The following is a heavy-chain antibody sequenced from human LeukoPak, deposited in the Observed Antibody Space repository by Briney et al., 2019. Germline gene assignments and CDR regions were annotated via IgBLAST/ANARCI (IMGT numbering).Heavy chain of an antibody. J-gene: IGHJ4*02. CDR2: IYYSGST. D-gene: IGHD2-15*01. V-gene: IGHV4-39*01. Sequence: PSETLSLTCTVSGGSISSGSYYWGWIRQPPGKGLEYIGSIYYSGSTYYNPPLKSRVTISVDTSKNQFSLKLSFVTAADTALYYCARHEDIVTPFDYWGQGTLVTVSS. CDR1: GGSISSGSYY. CDR3: ARHEDIVTPFDY.